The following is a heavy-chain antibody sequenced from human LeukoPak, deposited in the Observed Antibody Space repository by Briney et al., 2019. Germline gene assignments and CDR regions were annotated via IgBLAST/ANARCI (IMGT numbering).Heavy chain of an antibody. CDR1: GFTFSSYA. CDR2: ISYDGSNK. D-gene: IGHD2-21*02. V-gene: IGHV3-30-3*01. Sequence: PGGSLRLSCAASGFTFSSYAMHWVRQAPGKGLEWVAVISYDGSNKYYADSVKDRFTISRDNSKNTLYLQMNSLRAEDTAVYYCARGRVTYCGGDCSPSWFDPWGQRTLVTVSS. J-gene: IGHJ5*02. CDR3: ARGRVTYCGGDCSPSWFDP.